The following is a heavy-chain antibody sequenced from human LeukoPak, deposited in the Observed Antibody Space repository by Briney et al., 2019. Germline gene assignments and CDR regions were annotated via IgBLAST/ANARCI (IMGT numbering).Heavy chain of an antibody. J-gene: IGHJ5*02. V-gene: IGHV4-39*01. CDR1: GGSISSSSYY. D-gene: IGHD2-21*02. Sequence: SETLSLTCTVSGGSISSSSYYWGWIRQPPGKGLEWIGSIYYSGSTYYNPSLKSRVTISVDTSKNQFSLKLSSVTAADTAVYYCARHEVVETAILSWFDPWGQGTLVTVSS. CDR3: ARHEVVETAILSWFDP. CDR2: IYYSGST.